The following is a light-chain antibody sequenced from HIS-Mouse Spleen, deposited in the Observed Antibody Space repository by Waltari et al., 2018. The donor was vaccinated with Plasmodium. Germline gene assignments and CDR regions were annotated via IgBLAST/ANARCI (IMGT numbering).Light chain of an antibody. J-gene: IGKJ3*01. CDR2: GAS. CDR1: QSVSSN. V-gene: IGKV3-15*01. CDR3: QQYNNWSFT. Sequence: ELVMTQSPATLSVSPGERATLSCRASQSVSSNLAWYQQKPGQAPRRLIYGASTRATGIPARFSGSGSGTEFTLTISSLQSEDFAVYYCQQYNNWSFTFGPGTKVDIK.